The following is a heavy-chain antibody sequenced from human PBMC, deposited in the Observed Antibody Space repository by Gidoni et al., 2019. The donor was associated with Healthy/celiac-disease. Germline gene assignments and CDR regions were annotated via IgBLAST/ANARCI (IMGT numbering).Heavy chain of an antibody. V-gene: IGHV3-30*04. D-gene: IGHD1-26*01. Sequence: QVQLVESVGGVVQPGRSLRLSCAAPGFTFSSYAMHWARQAPGKGLEWVAVISYDGSNKYYEDSVKGRFTISRDNSKNTLYLQMNSLRAEDTAVYYCARVGSVGNDYWGQGTLVTVSS. CDR1: GFTFSSYA. CDR2: ISYDGSNK. CDR3: ARVGSVGNDY. J-gene: IGHJ4*02.